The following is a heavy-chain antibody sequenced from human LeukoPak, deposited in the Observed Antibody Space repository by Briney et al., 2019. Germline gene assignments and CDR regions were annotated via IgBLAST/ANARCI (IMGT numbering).Heavy chain of an antibody. CDR1: GGSFIGYY. J-gene: IGHJ4*02. D-gene: IGHD2-15*01. CDR2: INDSGRT. Sequence: SETLSLTFAVYGGSFIGYYWSWIRQPPGKGREWILEINDSGRTNYNPSLSRRVTIAVTTSKNHFFLMLSSVTGADTAVYYCARGRGYCSGGSCYRLDYWGQGTLVTVSS. V-gene: IGHV4-34*01. CDR3: ARGRGYCSGGSCYRLDY.